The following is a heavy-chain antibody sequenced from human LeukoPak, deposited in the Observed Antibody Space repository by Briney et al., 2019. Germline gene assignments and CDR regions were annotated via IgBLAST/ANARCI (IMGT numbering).Heavy chain of an antibody. CDR2: ISYGGSNK. CDR3: AKVGDVGATTSAFDI. J-gene: IGHJ3*02. CDR1: GFTFSRYW. D-gene: IGHD1-26*01. Sequence: GGTLRLSCAASGFTFSRYWMHWVRQAPGKGLEWVAVISYGGSNKYYADSVKGRFTISRDNSKNTLYLQMNSLRAEDTAVYYCAKVGDVGATTSAFDIWGQGTMVTVSS. V-gene: IGHV3-30*18.